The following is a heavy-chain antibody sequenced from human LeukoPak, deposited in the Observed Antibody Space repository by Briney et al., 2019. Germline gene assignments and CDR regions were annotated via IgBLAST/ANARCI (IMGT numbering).Heavy chain of an antibody. Sequence: PGGSLRLSCAASGFTFDDYGMSWVRQAPGKGLEWVSGINWNGGSTGYADSVKGRFTISRDNAKNSLYLQMNSLRAEDTALYYCVRAPLYNWNYGGFGDYWGQGTLVTVSS. CDR3: VRAPLYNWNYGGFGDY. V-gene: IGHV3-20*04. J-gene: IGHJ4*02. CDR1: GFTFDDYG. CDR2: INWNGGST. D-gene: IGHD1-7*01.